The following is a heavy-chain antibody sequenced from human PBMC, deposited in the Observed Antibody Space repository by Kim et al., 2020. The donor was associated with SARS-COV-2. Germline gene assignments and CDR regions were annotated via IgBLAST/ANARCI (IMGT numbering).Heavy chain of an antibody. J-gene: IGHJ4*02. Sequence: GGSLRLSCAASGFTFSSYSMNWVRQAPGKGLEWVSYISSSSSTIYYADSVKGRFTISRDNAKNSLYLQMNSLRAEDTAVYYCASGYSSSWFRAVRFDYWGQGTLVTVSS. D-gene: IGHD6-13*01. V-gene: IGHV3-48*04. CDR3: ASGYSSSWFRAVRFDY. CDR1: GFTFSSYS. CDR2: ISSSSSTI.